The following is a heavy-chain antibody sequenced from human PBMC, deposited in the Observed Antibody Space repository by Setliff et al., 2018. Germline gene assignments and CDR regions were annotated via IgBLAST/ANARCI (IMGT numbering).Heavy chain of an antibody. J-gene: IGHJ4*02. D-gene: IGHD5-12*01. CDR2: IYWDDDK. CDR3: AHRLPSLYSGYDWVGFDY. Sequence: AGPTLVNPTPTLTLTCTFSGFSLSTSGVGVGWIRQPPGKALEWLALIYWDDDKRYSPSLKSRLTITKDTSKNQVVLTMTNVDPVDTATYYCAHRLPSLYSGYDWVGFDYWGQGTLVTVSS. CDR1: GFSLSTSGVG. V-gene: IGHV2-5*02.